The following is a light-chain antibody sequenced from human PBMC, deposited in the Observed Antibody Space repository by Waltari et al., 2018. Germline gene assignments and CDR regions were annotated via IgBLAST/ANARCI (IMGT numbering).Light chain of an antibody. J-gene: IGKJ4*01. CDR1: QSLLHSNGYTY. V-gene: IGKV2-28*01. Sequence: DIVMTQSPLSLPVTPGEPASISCRSSQSLLHSNGYTYLDWYLQKPGQSPQLLIYLGSNRASGVPDRFSGSGSGTVFTLKISRVEAEDVGVYYCMQALQTPLTFGGGTKVEIK. CDR3: MQALQTPLT. CDR2: LGS.